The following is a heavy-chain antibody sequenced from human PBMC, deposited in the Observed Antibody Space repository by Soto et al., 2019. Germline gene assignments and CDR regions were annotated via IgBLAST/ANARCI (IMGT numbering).Heavy chain of an antibody. CDR3: ARVGGGYQLLHAFDI. D-gene: IGHD2-2*01. V-gene: IGHV3-21*01. CDR1: GFTFSSYS. CDR2: ISSSSSYI. Sequence: GSLRLSCAASGFTFSSYSMNWVRQAPGKGLEWASSISSSSSYIYYADSVKGRFTISRDNAKNSLYLQMNSLRAEDTAVYYCARVGGGYQLLHAFDIWGQGTMVTVSS. J-gene: IGHJ3*02.